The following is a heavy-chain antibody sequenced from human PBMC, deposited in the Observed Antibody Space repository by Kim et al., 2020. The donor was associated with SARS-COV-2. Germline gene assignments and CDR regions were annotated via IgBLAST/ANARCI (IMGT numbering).Heavy chain of an antibody. D-gene: IGHD3-22*01. J-gene: IGHJ2*01. CDR2: INTNTGNP. CDR3: ARVYYDSSGYYFSGRRLGWYFDL. CDR1: GYTFTSYA. Sequence: ASVKVSCKASGYTFTSYAMNWVRQAPGQGLEWMGWINTNTGNPTYAQGFTGRFVFSLDTSVSTAYLQISSLKAEDTAVYYCARVYYDSSGYYFSGRRLGWYFDLWGRGTLVTVSS. V-gene: IGHV7-4-1*02.